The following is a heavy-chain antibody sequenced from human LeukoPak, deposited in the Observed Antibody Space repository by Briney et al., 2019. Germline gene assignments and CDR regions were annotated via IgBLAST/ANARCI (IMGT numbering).Heavy chain of an antibody. CDR2: IYSDGST. J-gene: IGHJ6*03. CDR3: ARVIAARERAWFGELRLYYYSYIDV. D-gene: IGHD3-10*01. V-gene: IGHV3-66*01. CDR1: GFTFTNAW. Sequence: GGSLRLSCAASGFTFTNAWMSWVRQAPGKGLEWVSVIYSDGSTYYADSVKGRFTISRDNSKNTLYLQMNSLRAEDTAVYYCARVIAARERAWFGELRLYYYSYIDVWGKGTTVTISS.